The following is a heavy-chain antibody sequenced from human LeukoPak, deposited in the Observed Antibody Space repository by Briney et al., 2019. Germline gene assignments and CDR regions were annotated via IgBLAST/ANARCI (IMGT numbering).Heavy chain of an antibody. Sequence: GGSLRLSCAASGFTFSGSAMSWVRQAPGKGLEWVSGISIGGDYTYYADSVKGRFTVSRDNSKNTLSLQMSNLRAEDTAIYYCAKLHSATITADFDHWGQGTLVTVSS. CDR2: ISIGGDYT. CDR1: GFTFSGSA. J-gene: IGHJ4*02. D-gene: IGHD1-14*01. CDR3: AKLHSATITADFDH. V-gene: IGHV3-23*01.